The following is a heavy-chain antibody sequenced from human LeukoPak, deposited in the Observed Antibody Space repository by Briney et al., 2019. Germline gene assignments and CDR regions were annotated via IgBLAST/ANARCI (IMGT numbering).Heavy chain of an antibody. J-gene: IGHJ6*02. CDR1: GFTFSTYW. Sequence: GGSLRLSCSASGFTFSTYWMSWVRQAPGKGLEWVANMRRDGNEIYYLDSVRGRFTISRDNAKNSLYLQMNSLRAEDTAVYYCARDPGHSGSYYSGYYYYGMDVWGQGTTVTVSS. CDR3: ARDPGHSGSYYSGYYYYGMDV. CDR2: MRRDGNEI. V-gene: IGHV3-7*01. D-gene: IGHD1-26*01.